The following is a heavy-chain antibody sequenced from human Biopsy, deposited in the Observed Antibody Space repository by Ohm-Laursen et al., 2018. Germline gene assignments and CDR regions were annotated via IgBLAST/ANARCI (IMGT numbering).Heavy chain of an antibody. CDR2: NIPILGTG. V-gene: IGHV1-69*06. CDR3: ATKLTGYFHH. CDR1: GGTFSNYG. Sequence: SSVKVSCKAPGGTFSNYGVNWVRQAPGQGLEWLGGNIPILGTGNYAQKFQDRVTVAADTSTSSATMELRSLRSDDTAVYYCATKLTGYFHHWGQGTLVIVSS. D-gene: IGHD3-9*01. J-gene: IGHJ1*01.